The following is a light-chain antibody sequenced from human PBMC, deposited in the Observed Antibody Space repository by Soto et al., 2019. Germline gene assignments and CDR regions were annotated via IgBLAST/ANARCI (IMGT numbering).Light chain of an antibody. Sequence: DIQMTQSPSFVSASVGHRVAITCRSSQAVSTCVAWYQQKPGDAPKLLIYAASTLQSGVPSRFSGSGSGTDFTLTIRSLQPEDFATYYCQQANSFPRTYGGGTKVDIK. J-gene: IGKJ4*01. V-gene: IGKV1-12*01. CDR2: AAS. CDR1: QAVSTC. CDR3: QQANSFPRT.